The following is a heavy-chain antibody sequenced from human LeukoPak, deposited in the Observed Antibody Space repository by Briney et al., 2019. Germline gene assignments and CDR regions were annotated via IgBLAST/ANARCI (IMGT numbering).Heavy chain of an antibody. CDR3: ARHDFWSGLIDY. Sequence: SETLSLTCTVSGGSISSSSYYWGWIRQPPGKGPEWIGSIYYSGSAYYNPSLKSRVTISVDTSKNQFSLKLSSVTAADTAVYYCARHDFWSGLIDYWGQGTLVTVSS. CDR2: IYYSGSA. J-gene: IGHJ4*02. CDR1: GGSISSSSYY. V-gene: IGHV4-39*01. D-gene: IGHD3-3*01.